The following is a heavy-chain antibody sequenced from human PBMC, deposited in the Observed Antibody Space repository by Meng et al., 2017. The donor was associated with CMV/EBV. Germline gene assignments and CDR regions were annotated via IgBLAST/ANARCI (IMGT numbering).Heavy chain of an antibody. Sequence: SVKVSCKASGGTFSSYAISWVRQAPGQGLEWMGGIIPIFGTANYAQKFQGRVTITTDESTSTAYMELSSLRSEDTAVYYCAGLKWELLVYYYYYGMDVWGQGTTVTVSS. CDR1: GGTFSSYA. CDR3: AGLKWELLVYYYYYGMDV. V-gene: IGHV1-69*05. D-gene: IGHD1-26*01. CDR2: IIPIFGTA. J-gene: IGHJ6*02.